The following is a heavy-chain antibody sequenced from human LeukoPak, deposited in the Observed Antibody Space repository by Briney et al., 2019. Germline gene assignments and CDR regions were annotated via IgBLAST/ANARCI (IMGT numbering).Heavy chain of an antibody. J-gene: IGHJ3*02. V-gene: IGHV1-18*01. CDR2: ISAYNGNT. D-gene: IGHD5-18*01. CDR3: ARDGKGHSYGPDAFDI. Sequence: ASVKVSCRASGYTFTSYGISWVRQAPGQGLEWMGWISAYNGNTNYAQKLQGRVTMTTDTSTSTAHMELRSLRSDDTAVYYCARDGKGHSYGPDAFDIWGQGTMVTVSS. CDR1: GYTFTSYG.